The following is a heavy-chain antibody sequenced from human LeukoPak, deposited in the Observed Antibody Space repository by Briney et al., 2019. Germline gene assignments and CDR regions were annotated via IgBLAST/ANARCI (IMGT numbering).Heavy chain of an antibody. Sequence: GGSLRLSCAASGFIFSSYSMNWVRQAPGKGLEWVSSISATGNYIYYADSVKGRLTISRDNAKNSLYLQMNSLRAEDTAVYYCARDRSGYTFGDWGQGTLVTVSS. CDR3: ARDRSGYTFGD. CDR2: ISATGNYI. D-gene: IGHD5-18*01. CDR1: GFIFSSYS. J-gene: IGHJ4*02. V-gene: IGHV3-21*01.